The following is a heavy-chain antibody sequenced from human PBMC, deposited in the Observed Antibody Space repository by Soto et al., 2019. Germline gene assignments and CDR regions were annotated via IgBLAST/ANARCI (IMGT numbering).Heavy chain of an antibody. CDR1: GFTYGDYY. J-gene: IGHJ4*02. CDR3: TRGESGYNSSPFDY. Sequence: PGGTLRLSCPPSGFTYGDYYMNWVRQAPGKGLEWVSFIRSKAYGGTTEYAASVKGRFTISRDDSKSIAYLQMNSLKTEDTAVYYCTRGESGYNSSPFDYWGQGTLVTVSS. CDR2: IRSKAYGGTT. V-gene: IGHV3-49*04. D-gene: IGHD5-12*01.